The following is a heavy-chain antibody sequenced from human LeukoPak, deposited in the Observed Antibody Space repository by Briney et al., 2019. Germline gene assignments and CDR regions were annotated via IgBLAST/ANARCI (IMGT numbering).Heavy chain of an antibody. Sequence: GGSLRLSCAASGFTFSNAWMSWVRQAPGKGLEWVGRIKSKTDGGTTDYAAPVKGRFTISRDDSKNTLYLQMNSLKTEDTAVYYCTTGPGGYYDSSGYYRDYWGQGTLVTVSS. CDR1: GFTFSNAW. V-gene: IGHV3-15*01. D-gene: IGHD3-22*01. CDR2: IKSKTDGGTT. CDR3: TTGPGGYYDSSGYYRDY. J-gene: IGHJ4*02.